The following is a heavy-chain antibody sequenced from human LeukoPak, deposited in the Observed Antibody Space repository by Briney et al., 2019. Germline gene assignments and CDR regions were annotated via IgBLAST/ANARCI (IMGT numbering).Heavy chain of an antibody. Sequence: GGSLRLSCAASGFTFKNYALSWVRQAPGKGLEWVSGFSVNGRDTYYADFVKGRFTIARDIAKNTLYLQMNSLRAEDTATYYCAKPGRTAAGLFDSWCQGTLVTVSS. CDR3: AKPGRTAAGLFDS. CDR2: FSVNGRDT. CDR1: GFTFKNYA. V-gene: IGHV3-23*01. J-gene: IGHJ4*02. D-gene: IGHD6-13*01.